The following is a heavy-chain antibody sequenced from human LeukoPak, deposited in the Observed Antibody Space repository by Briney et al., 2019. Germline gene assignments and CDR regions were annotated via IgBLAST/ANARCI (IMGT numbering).Heavy chain of an antibody. CDR2: IYYSGST. V-gene: IGHV4-59*02. J-gene: IGHJ4*02. D-gene: IGHD6-19*01. CDR1: GGSVSSYY. Sequence: ASETLSLTCTVSGGSVSSYYWSWIRQPPGKGRGWIGYIYYSGSTNYNPSLKSRVTISVDTSKSQFSLKLSSVPAADTAVYYCARGQWLGDYWSQGTLVTVSS. CDR3: ARGQWLGDY.